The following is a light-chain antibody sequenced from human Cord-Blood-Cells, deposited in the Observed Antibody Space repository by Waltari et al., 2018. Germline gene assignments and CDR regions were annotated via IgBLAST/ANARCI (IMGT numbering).Light chain of an antibody. Sequence: NFMLTQPHSVSESPGKTVTISCTGSSGSIPSNYVQWSQQRPGSAPTTVIYEDNQRPSGVPDRFSGSIDSSSNSASLTISGLKTEDEADYYCQSYDSSNWVFGGGTKLTVL. CDR1: SGSIPSNY. CDR3: QSYDSSNWV. CDR2: EDN. V-gene: IGLV6-57*02. J-gene: IGLJ3*02.